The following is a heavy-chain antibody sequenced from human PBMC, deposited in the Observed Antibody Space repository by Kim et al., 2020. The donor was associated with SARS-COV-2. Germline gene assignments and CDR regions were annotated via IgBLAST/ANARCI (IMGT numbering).Heavy chain of an antibody. CDR2: IYYSGST. CDR3: GRYDGVVAATSDY. D-gene: IGHD2-15*01. CDR1: GGSVSSTSDY. V-gene: IGHV4-39*01. J-gene: IGHJ4*02. Sequence: SETLSLTCTVSGGSVSSTSDYWAWIRQPPGRGLEWVGSIYYSGSTYFNPSLKSRVTISLDTSKNQFSLKLSSVTAADTAMYYCGRYDGVVAATSDYWGQGTLVTVSS.